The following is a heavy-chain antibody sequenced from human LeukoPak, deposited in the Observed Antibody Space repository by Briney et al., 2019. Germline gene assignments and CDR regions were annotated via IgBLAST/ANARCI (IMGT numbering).Heavy chain of an antibody. CDR2: IFGSGGSP. CDR1: GFTFGSHA. CDR3: GKTTVGYSRGQKPAWPVDY. Sequence: GGSLRLSCEASGFTFGSHAMYWVRQAPGKGLEWVAGIFGSGGSPHYADPVKGRFTISRDNSRNTVYLQINSLRAEDTAVYYYGKTTVGYSRGQKPAWPVDYWGQGTLVTVSS. V-gene: IGHV3-23*01. D-gene: IGHD5-18*01. J-gene: IGHJ4*02.